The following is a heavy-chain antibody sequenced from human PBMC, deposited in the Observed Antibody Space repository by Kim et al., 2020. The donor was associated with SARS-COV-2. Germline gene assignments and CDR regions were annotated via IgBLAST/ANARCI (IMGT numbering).Heavy chain of an antibody. CDR2: SVGGS. Sequence: SVGGSYYADSVKGRFTISRCNSKSSVFLQLYSLRAEDTAVYYCATRALPYWGQGTLVTVSS. V-gene: IGHV3-23*01. J-gene: IGHJ4*02. CDR3: ATRALPY.